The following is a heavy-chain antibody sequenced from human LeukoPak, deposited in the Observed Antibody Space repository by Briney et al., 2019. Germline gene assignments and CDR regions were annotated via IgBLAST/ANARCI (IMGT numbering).Heavy chain of an antibody. CDR1: GFTFSSYA. CDR2: ISGSGGST. J-gene: IGHJ4*02. Sequence: GGSLRLSCAASGFTFSSYAMSWVRQAPGKGLEWVSAISGSGGSTYYADSVKGRFTISRDNSKNTLYLQMNSLRAEDTAVYYCAKDHLGDYVWGSYPLNDYWGQGTLVTVSS. D-gene: IGHD3-16*01. V-gene: IGHV3-23*01. CDR3: AKDHLGDYVWGSYPLNDY.